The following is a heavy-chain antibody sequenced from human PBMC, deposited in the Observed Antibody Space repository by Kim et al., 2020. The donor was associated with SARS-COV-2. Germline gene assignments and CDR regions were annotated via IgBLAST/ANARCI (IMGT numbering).Heavy chain of an antibody. J-gene: IGHJ6*03. V-gene: IGHV3-7*01. CDR3: ARDRIVGATTPYYYYMDV. CDR1: GFTFSIYW. D-gene: IGHD1-26*01. Sequence: GGSLRLSCAASGFTFSIYWMSWVRQAPGKGLEWVTNIKHDGSEKYYVDSVKGRFTISRDNAKNSLYLQMNSLRAEDTAVYYCARDRIVGATTPYYYYMDVWGKGTTVTVSS. CDR2: IKHDGSEK.